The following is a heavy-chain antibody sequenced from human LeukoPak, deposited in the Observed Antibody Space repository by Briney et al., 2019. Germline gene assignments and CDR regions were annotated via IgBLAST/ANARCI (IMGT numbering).Heavy chain of an antibody. J-gene: IGHJ4*02. CDR1: GFTFSSYW. D-gene: IGHD5-18*01. CDR2: INREGSRT. Sequence: PGGSLRLSCAASGFTFSSYWMHWVRQAPGKGLVWVSRINREGSRTDYADSVKGRFTISRDNAKNTLYLQVNSLRAEDTAVYFCARGGSDTAMAHDYWGQGTLVTVSS. V-gene: IGHV3-74*01. CDR3: ARGGSDTAMAHDY.